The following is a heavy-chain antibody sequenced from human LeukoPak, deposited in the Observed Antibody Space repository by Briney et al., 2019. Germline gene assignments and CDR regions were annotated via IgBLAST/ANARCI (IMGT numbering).Heavy chain of an antibody. D-gene: IGHD3-10*01. CDR3: ATRLWFGELLFYFDY. J-gene: IGHJ4*02. Sequence: ASVKVSCKASGYTFTSYDINWVRQATGQGLEWMGWMNPNSGNTGYAQKFQGRVTMTRSTSISTAYMELSSLRAEDTAVYYCATRLWFGELLFYFDYWGQGTLVTVSS. CDR1: GYTFTSYD. CDR2: MNPNSGNT. V-gene: IGHV1-8*01.